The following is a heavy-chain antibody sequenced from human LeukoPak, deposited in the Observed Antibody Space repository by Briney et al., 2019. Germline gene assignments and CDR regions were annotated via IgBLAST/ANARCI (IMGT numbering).Heavy chain of an antibody. CDR3: ATSPSLPAAFDY. D-gene: IGHD2-2*01. Sequence: ASVKVFCKVSGYTLTELSMHWVRQAPGKGLEWMGRFDPEDDGTISAHNFQGRVTMTGDSSTDTAYMDLRSLRSEDTAVYYCATSPSLPAAFDYWGQGTLVTVSS. CDR1: GYTLTELS. J-gene: IGHJ4*02. V-gene: IGHV1-24*01. CDR2: FDPEDDGT.